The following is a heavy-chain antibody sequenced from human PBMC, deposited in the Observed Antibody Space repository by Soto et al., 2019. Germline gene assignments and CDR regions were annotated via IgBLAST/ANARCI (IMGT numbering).Heavy chain of an antibody. CDR1: GFSLASPGMC. CDR3: ARSIRGPRRLNGMGV. J-gene: IGHJ6*02. CDR2: IERDDDDK. V-gene: IGHV2-70*13. Sequence: SGPTLVNPTETLTLTCTFSGFSLASPGMCVSWIRQSPGKALEWLALIERDDDDKYYSTSLKTRLTISKDTRKNQVVLTMANMEPADTATYYCARSIRGPRRLNGMGVWGRGTTVTVSS. D-gene: IGHD1-20*01.